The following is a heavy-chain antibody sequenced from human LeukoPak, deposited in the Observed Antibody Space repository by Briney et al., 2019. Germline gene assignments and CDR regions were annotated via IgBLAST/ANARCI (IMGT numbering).Heavy chain of an antibody. CDR2: IYYSRST. CDR1: GGSLSNYH. V-gene: IGHV4-59*01. Sequence: SETLPLTCTGSGGSLSNYHWNWIRQPPAKGLGWIGHIYYSRSTNYTPSLQSPVTISVNTSKIQFSLKLKCVTAADTAVYSCAREGSRTPFDFWGQGTLVTVSS. J-gene: IGHJ4*02. CDR3: AREGSRTPFDF. D-gene: IGHD1/OR15-1a*01.